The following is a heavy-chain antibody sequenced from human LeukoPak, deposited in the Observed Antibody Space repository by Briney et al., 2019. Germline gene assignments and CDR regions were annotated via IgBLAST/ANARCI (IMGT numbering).Heavy chain of an antibody. CDR2: INHSGST. Sequence: SETLSLTCAVYGGSFSGYYWSWIRQPPGKGLEWIGEINHSGSTNYNPSLKSRVTISVDTSKNQFSLKLSSVTAADTAVYYCARMLRGYSYGYEVYNWFDPWGQGTLVIVSS. CDR3: ARMLRGYSYGYEVYNWFDP. V-gene: IGHV4-34*01. J-gene: IGHJ5*02. CDR1: GGSFSGYY. D-gene: IGHD5-18*01.